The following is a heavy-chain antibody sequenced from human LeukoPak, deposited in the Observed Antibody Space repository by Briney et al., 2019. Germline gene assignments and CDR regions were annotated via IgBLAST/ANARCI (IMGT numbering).Heavy chain of an antibody. D-gene: IGHD6-13*01. J-gene: IGHJ4*02. V-gene: IGHV1-69*04. CDR2: IIPILGIA. CDR1: GGTFSSYA. CDR3: ARDPGIAAAGTFDY. Sequence: SVKVSCKASGGTFSSYAISWVRQAPGQGLEWMGRIIPILGIANYAQKFQGRVTITADKSTSTAYMELSSLRSEDTAVYYCARDPGIAAAGTFDYWGQGTLVTVSS.